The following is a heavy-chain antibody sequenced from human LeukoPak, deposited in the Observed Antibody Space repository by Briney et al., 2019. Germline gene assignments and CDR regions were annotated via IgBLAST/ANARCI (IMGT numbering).Heavy chain of an antibody. J-gene: IGHJ6*03. V-gene: IGHV3-30*02. Sequence: GGSLSFSCAASGFTFSSYGMHWVRQAPGKGLEWVAFIRYDGSNKYYADSVKGRFTISRDNAKNSLYLQMNSLRAEDTAVYYCARDGDTVLTRGYYYYMDVWGKGTTVTVSS. D-gene: IGHD4-23*01. CDR3: ARDGDTVLTRGYYYYMDV. CDR1: GFTFSSYG. CDR2: IRYDGSNK.